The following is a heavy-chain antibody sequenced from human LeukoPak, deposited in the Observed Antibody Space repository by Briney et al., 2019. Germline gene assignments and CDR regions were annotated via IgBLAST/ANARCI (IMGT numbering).Heavy chain of an antibody. J-gene: IGHJ4*02. Sequence: GGSLRLSCAASGFSVSNNYINWVRQAPGKAREWVSVTYSDGSTYYAHSVKGRFTISRDNSKNTLFVPMNSLRAGDTAVYYCARSTGDDYGDYLRYWGQGTLVTVSP. V-gene: IGHV3-66*01. CDR1: GFSVSNNY. CDR3: ARSTGDDYGDYLRY. CDR2: TYSDGST. D-gene: IGHD4-17*01.